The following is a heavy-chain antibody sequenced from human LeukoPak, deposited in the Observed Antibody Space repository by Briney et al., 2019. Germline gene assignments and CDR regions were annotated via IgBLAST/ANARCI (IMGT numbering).Heavy chain of an antibody. V-gene: IGHV3-30*18. CDR1: GFTFSSYG. Sequence: GRSLRLSCAASGFTFSSYGMHWVRQAPGKGLEWVAIMSYDGSNKYYADSVKGRFTISRDNSKNTLYLQMNSLRAEDTAVYYCAKAPPNCNTVSWYADYWGQGTLVTVSS. CDR2: MSYDGSNK. J-gene: IGHJ4*02. D-gene: IGHD2-2*01. CDR3: AKAPPNCNTVSWYADY.